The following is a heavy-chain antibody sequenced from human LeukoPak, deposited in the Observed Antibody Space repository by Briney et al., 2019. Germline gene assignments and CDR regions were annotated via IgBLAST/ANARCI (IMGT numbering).Heavy chain of an antibody. D-gene: IGHD3-9*01. V-gene: IGHV3-21*01. CDR3: AVLNYNILTGYYIFY. CDR1: GFNFSNYG. Sequence: GGSLRLSCAASGFNFSNYGMNWVRQAPGKGLEWVSSISGSSSYIFYADSVQGRFTISRDNAKNSLYLLVNSLRAEDTAVYYCAVLNYNILTGYYIFYWGQGTLVTVSS. CDR2: ISGSSSYI. J-gene: IGHJ4*02.